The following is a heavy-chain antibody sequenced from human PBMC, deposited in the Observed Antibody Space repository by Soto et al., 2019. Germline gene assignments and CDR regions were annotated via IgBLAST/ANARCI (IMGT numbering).Heavy chain of an antibody. CDR2: ISYDGSNK. V-gene: IGHV3-30-3*01. D-gene: IGHD2-2*01. CDR1: GFTFSSYA. Sequence: QVQLVESGGGVVQPGRSLRLSCAASGFTFSSYAMHWVRQAPGKGLEWVAVISYDGSNKYYAASVKGRFTISRDNSKNTLYLQMNSLKSEDTAVYYCARGPSSLTRFDYWGQGTLVTVSS. J-gene: IGHJ4*02. CDR3: ARGPSSLTRFDY.